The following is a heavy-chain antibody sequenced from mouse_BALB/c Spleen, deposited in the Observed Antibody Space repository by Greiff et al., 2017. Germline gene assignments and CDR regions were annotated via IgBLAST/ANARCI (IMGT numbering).Heavy chain of an antibody. D-gene: IGHD3-3*01. CDR3: ARRDDAMDY. V-gene: IGHV5-17*02. CDR2: ISSGSSTI. J-gene: IGHJ4*01. CDR1: GFTFSSFG. Sequence: VMLVESGGGLVQPGGSRKLSCAASGFTFSSFGMHWVRQAPEKGLEWVAYISSGSSTIYYADTVKGRFTISRDNPKNTLFLQMTSLRSEDTAMYYCARRDDAMDYWGQGTSVTVSS.